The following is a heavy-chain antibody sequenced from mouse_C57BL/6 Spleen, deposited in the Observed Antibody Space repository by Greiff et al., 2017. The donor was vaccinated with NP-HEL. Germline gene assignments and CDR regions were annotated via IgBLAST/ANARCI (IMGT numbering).Heavy chain of an antibody. V-gene: IGHV1-39*01. D-gene: IGHD2-2*01. J-gene: IGHJ1*03. CDR3: ARRDYGYDDWYIDV. CDR1: GYSFTDYN. CDR2: INPNYGTT. Sequence: VQLQQSGPELVKPGASVKISCKASGYSFTDYNMNWVKQSNGKSLEWIGVINPNYGTTSYNQKFKGKATLTVDQSTSTTYMQLNSLTSKDSAVYYCARRDYGYDDWYIDVWGTGTTVTVSS.